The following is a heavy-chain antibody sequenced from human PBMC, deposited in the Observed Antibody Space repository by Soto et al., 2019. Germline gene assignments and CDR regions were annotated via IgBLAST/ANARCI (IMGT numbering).Heavy chain of an antibody. CDR2: ISDDGSNQ. J-gene: IGHJ4*02. V-gene: IGHV3-30-3*01. D-gene: IGHD3-16*01. CDR1: GFTFRSSA. Sequence: QVQLVESGGGVVQPGRSLRLSCATSGFTFRSSAMHWVRQAPGKGLEWVAVISDDGSNQHYADSVKGRFIISRDNSKNTLHLEMNSLRGEDTAVYKCARDPTPTDYDGNDDVSLEYWGQGTLVTVSS. CDR3: ARDPTPTDYDGNDDVSLEY.